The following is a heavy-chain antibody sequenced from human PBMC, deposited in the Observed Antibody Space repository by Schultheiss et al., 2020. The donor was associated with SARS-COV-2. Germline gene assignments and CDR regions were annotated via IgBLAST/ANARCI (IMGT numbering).Heavy chain of an antibody. Sequence: SVKVSCKASGGTFSSYAISWVRQAPGQGLEWMGGIIPIFGTANYAQKFQGRVTITADESTSTAYMELSSLRSEDTAVYYCASSQPDRGNHHFSAFDIWGQGTMVTVSS. D-gene: IGHD4-23*01. CDR3: ASSQPDRGNHHFSAFDI. CDR1: GGTFSSYA. CDR2: IIPIFGTA. J-gene: IGHJ3*02. V-gene: IGHV1-69*13.